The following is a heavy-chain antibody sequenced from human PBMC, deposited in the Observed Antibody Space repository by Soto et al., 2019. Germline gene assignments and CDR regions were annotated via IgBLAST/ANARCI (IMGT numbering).Heavy chain of an antibody. Sequence: QLQLQESGPGLVKPSETLSLTCTVSGGSISSSNYYWGWVRQPPGKGLEWIGNIDYSGTTYYNPSLKSRVTISGDTSRNQFSLKLSSVTAADTTVYYCARREMVTIGAFDYWGQGTLVTVSS. CDR3: ARREMVTIGAFDY. D-gene: IGHD5-18*01. CDR1: GGSISSSNYY. CDR2: IDYSGTT. V-gene: IGHV4-39*01. J-gene: IGHJ4*02.